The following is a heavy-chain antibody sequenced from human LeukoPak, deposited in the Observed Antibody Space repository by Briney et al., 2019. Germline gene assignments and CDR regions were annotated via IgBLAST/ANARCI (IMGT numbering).Heavy chain of an antibody. CDR3: ARAQRGAGTFDY. CDR1: GYTFTAYY. CDR2: INPNSGGT. Sequence: ASVKVSCKASGYTFTAYYMHWVRQAPGQGLEWMGWINPNSGGTNYAQKFQGRVTMTRDTSISTAYMELSRLRSDDTAVYYCARAQRGAGTFDYWGQGTLVTVSS. D-gene: IGHD6-19*01. J-gene: IGHJ4*02. V-gene: IGHV1-2*02.